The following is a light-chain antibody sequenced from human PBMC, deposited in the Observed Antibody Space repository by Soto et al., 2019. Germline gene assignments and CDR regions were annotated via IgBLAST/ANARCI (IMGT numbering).Light chain of an antibody. CDR3: QQYGASTWT. Sequence: DIVLTQSPGTLSLSPGERATLSCRASQSVSSNYLAWYQQKPGQAPRLLIYGASSRATGIPDRFSGTGSGPDFPLPISRLEPEDFAVYYCQQYGASTWTFGQGTKVDIK. J-gene: IGKJ1*01. CDR1: QSVSSNY. CDR2: GAS. V-gene: IGKV3-20*01.